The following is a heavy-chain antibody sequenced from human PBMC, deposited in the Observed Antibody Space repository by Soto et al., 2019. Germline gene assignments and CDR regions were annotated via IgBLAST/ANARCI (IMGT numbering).Heavy chain of an antibody. CDR3: AKGFRSLEWYSLAPFDY. V-gene: IGHV3-23*01. J-gene: IGHJ4*02. CDR1: GFTFNTYG. Sequence: GGSLRLSCATSGFTFNTYGMAWVRQAPGKGLAWVSAILGTGDRVSYVDSVKGRFTISRDTPKKTLYLQMNSLRVEDTAKYYCAKGFRSLEWYSLAPFDYWGQGALVTVSS. D-gene: IGHD3-3*01. CDR2: ILGTGDRV.